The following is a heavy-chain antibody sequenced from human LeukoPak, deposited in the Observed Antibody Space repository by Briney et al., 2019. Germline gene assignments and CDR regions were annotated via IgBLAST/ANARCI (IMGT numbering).Heavy chain of an antibody. V-gene: IGHV3-7*01. CDR1: GFTFSSYW. Sequence: GGSLRLSCAASGFTFSSYWMSWVRQAPGKGLEWVATIRQDGSQKYYVDSVKGRFTISRDNAKNSLYLQMNSLRAEDTAVYYCARESGSVTSEVNFDYWGQGTLVTVSS. J-gene: IGHJ4*02. D-gene: IGHD4-17*01. CDR2: IRQDGSQK. CDR3: ARESGSVTSEVNFDY.